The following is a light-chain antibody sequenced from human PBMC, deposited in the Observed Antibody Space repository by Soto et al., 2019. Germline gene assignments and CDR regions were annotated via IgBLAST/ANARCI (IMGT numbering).Light chain of an antibody. Sequence: QSVLTQPPSASGTPGQRVTISCSGSSSNIGSSNVNWYQQRPGTAPKLLIYTNNQRPSWVPDRFSGSMSGTSASLAISGLQSEDEADYYCAAWDDSLNGRVFGTGTKVTVL. CDR2: TNN. J-gene: IGLJ1*01. V-gene: IGLV1-44*01. CDR1: SSNIGSSN. CDR3: AAWDDSLNGRV.